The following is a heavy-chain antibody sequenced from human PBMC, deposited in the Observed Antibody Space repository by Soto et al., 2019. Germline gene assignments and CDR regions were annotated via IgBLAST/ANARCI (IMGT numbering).Heavy chain of an antibody. CDR3: TSGLGGSGPDS. CDR1: GDSVSCNSPA. D-gene: IGHD6-19*01. CDR2: TYYRSKWYN. V-gene: IGHV6-1*01. Sequence: SQTRSLTCAISGDSVSCNSPAWNLFRLSPLRGREWLGRTYYRSKWYNDYALSVKRRITSNTDTTKNQFSLQLNSVTPDDTAIYYCTSGLGGSGPDSWGQGKLVTVSS. J-gene: IGHJ4*02.